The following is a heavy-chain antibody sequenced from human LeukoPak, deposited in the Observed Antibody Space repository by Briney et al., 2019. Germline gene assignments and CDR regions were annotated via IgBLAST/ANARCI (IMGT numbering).Heavy chain of an antibody. CDR2: IRSKANSYAT. D-gene: IGHD2-15*01. Sequence: PGGSLRLSCAASGFTFSGSAMHWVRQASGKGLEWVGRIRSKANSYATAYAASVKGRFTISRDDSKNTAFLQMNSLRAEDTAVYYCARDHPLGGLRAGYFDYWGQGTLVTVSS. CDR3: ARDHPLGGLRAGYFDY. V-gene: IGHV3-73*01. J-gene: IGHJ4*02. CDR1: GFTFSGSA.